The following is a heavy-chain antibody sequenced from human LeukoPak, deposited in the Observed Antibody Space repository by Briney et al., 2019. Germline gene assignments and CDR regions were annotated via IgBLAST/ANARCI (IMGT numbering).Heavy chain of an antibody. D-gene: IGHD1-20*01. CDR3: ARGSNWSDY. CDR2: FSNSGTT. V-gene: IGHV4-59*12. Sequence: PSETLSLTCTVSGASISDYYWSWIRQPPGKGLEWIGFFSNSGTTNYNPSLKSRVTMSVDTSKNQFSLKLSSVTAADTAVYYCARGSNWSDYWGQGTLVTVSS. CDR1: GASISDYY. J-gene: IGHJ4*02.